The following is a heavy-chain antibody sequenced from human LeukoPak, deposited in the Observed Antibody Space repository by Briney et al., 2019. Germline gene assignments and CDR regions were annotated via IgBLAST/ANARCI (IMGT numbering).Heavy chain of an antibody. CDR2: ISYDGSNK. CDR3: ARARGARGKDSSGYLY. J-gene: IGHJ4*02. V-gene: IGHV3-30-3*01. D-gene: IGHD3-22*01. Sequence: GGSLRLSCAASGFTFSSYAMHWVRQAPGKGLEWVAVISYDGSNKYYADSVKGRFTISRDNSKNTLYLQMNSLRAEDAAVYYRARARGARGKDSSGYLYWGQGTLVTVSS. CDR1: GFTFSSYA.